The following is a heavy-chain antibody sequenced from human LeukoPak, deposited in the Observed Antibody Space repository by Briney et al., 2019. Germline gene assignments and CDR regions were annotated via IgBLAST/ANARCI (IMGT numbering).Heavy chain of an antibody. J-gene: IGHJ4*01. CDR3: ARDHRYAFDN. CDR2: IGISSGNT. D-gene: IGHD5-12*01. Sequence: GGSLRLSCAASGFNFIDYRMHWLRQAPGKGLEWISYIGISSGNTKYADSVKGRFTISRDKARNSLYLQMNSLRVEDTAMYYCARDHRYAFDNWGHGTLVTVSS. V-gene: IGHV3-11*06. CDR1: GFNFIDYR.